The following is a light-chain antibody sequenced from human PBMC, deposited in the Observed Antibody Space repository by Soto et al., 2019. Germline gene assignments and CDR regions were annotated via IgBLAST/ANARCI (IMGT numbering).Light chain of an antibody. CDR1: SSNIGAGYD. Sequence: QPVVTQPPSVSGAPGQRVTISCTGSSSNIGAGYDVHWYQQLPGTAPKLLISGNSNRPSGVPDRFSGSKSGTSASLAITGLQAEDEADYYCQSYDSSLSGRVFGTGTKLTVL. J-gene: IGLJ1*01. CDR2: GNS. V-gene: IGLV1-40*01. CDR3: QSYDSSLSGRV.